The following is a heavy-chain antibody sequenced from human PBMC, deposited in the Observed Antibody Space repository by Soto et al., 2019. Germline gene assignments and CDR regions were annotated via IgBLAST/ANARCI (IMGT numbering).Heavy chain of an antibody. CDR1: GGSISSGYYY. CDR2: IYYSGST. V-gene: IGHV4-30-4*01. D-gene: IGHD3-22*01. J-gene: IGHJ5*02. Sequence: PSETXSLTCTFSGGSISSGYYYWGWIRQPPGKGLEWIGYIYYSGSTYYNPSLKSRVNISVDTSKNQLSLKLSSVTAADTAVYYCARYYYDSSGYKRNNWLDTWGQGTLVTVSS. CDR3: ARYYYDSSGYKRNNWLDT.